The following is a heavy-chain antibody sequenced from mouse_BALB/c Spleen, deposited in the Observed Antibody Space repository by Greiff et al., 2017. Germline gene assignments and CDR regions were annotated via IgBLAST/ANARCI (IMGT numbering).Heavy chain of an antibody. CDR3: ARGGIYYDYDDAIDY. V-gene: IGHV14-3*02. CDR1: GFNIKDTY. CDR2: IDPANGNT. Sequence: VQLQQSGAELVKPGASVKLSCTASGFNIKDTYMHWVKQRPEQGLEWIGRIDPANGNTKYDPKFQGKATITADTSSNTAYLQLSSLTSEDTAVYYCARGGIYYDYDDAIDYWGQGTSVTVSS. J-gene: IGHJ4*01. D-gene: IGHD2-4*01.